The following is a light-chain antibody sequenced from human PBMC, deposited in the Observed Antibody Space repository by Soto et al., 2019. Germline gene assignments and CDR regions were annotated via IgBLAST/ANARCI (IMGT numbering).Light chain of an antibody. Sequence: QSVLTQPPSVSATPGQRVAISCSGSSSNIGSNTVNWYQQFPGTAPQLLFFRNTPRPSGVPDRFSASKSGTSASLAISGLQSRDEADYYCAAWDDSLEGMVFGGGTKLTVL. V-gene: IGLV1-44*01. CDR1: SSNIGSNT. CDR3: AAWDDSLEGMV. J-gene: IGLJ2*01. CDR2: RNT.